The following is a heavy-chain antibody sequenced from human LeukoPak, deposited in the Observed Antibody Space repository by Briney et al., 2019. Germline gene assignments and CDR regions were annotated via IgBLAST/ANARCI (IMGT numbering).Heavy chain of an antibody. CDR1: GFTFSNYA. Sequence: GGSLRLSCAVSGFTFSNYAMNWIRQAPGKGLEWVSSIDVGSYTYYAGSVKGRFTISRDNAKNTLYLQMNSLRAEDTAVYYCAKVGFVVVPTFDWFDPWGQGTLVTVSS. D-gene: IGHD2-2*01. V-gene: IGHV3-21*01. J-gene: IGHJ5*02. CDR2: IDVGSYT. CDR3: AKVGFVVVPTFDWFDP.